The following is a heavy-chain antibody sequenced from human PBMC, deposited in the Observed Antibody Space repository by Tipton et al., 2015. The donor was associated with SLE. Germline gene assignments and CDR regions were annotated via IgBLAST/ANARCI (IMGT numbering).Heavy chain of an antibody. V-gene: IGHV4-39*07. CDR2: IYNSGYT. CDR3: ARSTGNPLPFDL. Sequence: TLSLTCTVSGASISSSNYYWGWIRQPPGRGLGWIGTIYNSGYTFYNPSLKSRVTISVDSSKNQFSLKLNSVTAADTAVYYRARSTGNPLPFDLWGQGTLVSVSS. J-gene: IGHJ4*02. CDR1: GASISSSNYY. D-gene: IGHD5/OR15-5a*01.